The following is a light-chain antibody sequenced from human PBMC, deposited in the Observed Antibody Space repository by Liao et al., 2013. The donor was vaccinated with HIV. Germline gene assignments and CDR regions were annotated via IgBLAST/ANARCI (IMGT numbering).Light chain of an antibody. Sequence: SYELTQPPSVSVSPGQTATITCSGDKVGDKYVSWNQQRPGQSPVLVIYQDTKRPSGIPERFSASTSWNTATLTISGTQTMDEADYYCQAWDITPACFFGTGTRVSVL. V-gene: IGLV3-1*01. J-gene: IGLJ1*01. CDR2: QDT. CDR3: QAWDITPACF. CDR1: KVGDKY.